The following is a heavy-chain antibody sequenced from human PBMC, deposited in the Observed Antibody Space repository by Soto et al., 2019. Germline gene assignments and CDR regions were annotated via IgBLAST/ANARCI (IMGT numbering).Heavy chain of an antibody. CDR1: GYTFTSYG. J-gene: IGHJ4*02. CDR3: ARGPLTIFGPLYYFDY. CDR2: VSAYNGNT. D-gene: IGHD3-3*01. V-gene: IGHV1-18*04. Sequence: ASVKVSCKASGYTFTSYGISWVRQAPGQGLEWMGWVSAYNGNTNYAQKLQGRVTMTTDTSTSTAYMELRSLRSDDTAVYYCARGPLTIFGPLYYFDYWGQGTLVTVSS.